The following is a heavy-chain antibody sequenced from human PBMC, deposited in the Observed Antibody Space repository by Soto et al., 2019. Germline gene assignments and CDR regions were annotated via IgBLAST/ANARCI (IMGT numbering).Heavy chain of an antibody. Sequence: GGSLRLSCAASGFTFDDYAMHWVRQAPGKGLEWVSGISWNSGSIGYADSVKGRFTISRDNAKNSLYLQMNSLRAEDTALYYCAKDRRTYYDFWSGTGGPSFDPWGQGTLVTVSS. CDR3: AKDRRTYYDFWSGTGGPSFDP. CDR1: GFTFDDYA. D-gene: IGHD3-3*01. J-gene: IGHJ5*02. CDR2: ISWNSGSI. V-gene: IGHV3-9*01.